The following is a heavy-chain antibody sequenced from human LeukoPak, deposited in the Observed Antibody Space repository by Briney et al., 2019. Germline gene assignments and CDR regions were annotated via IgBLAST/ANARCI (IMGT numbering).Heavy chain of an antibody. Sequence: ASVKVSCKASGYIFTDYYMHWVRQAPGQELGWMGRINPNSGGTNYAQKFQGRVTMTRDTSISTAYMELSRLRSDDTAVYYCARGSGYGMDVWGQGTTVTVSS. CDR2: INPNSGGT. V-gene: IGHV1/OR15-1*04. J-gene: IGHJ6*02. D-gene: IGHD3-10*01. CDR3: ARGSGYGMDV. CDR1: GYIFTDYY.